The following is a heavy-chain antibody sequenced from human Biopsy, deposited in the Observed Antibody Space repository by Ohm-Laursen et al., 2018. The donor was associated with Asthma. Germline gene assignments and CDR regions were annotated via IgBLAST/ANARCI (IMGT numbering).Heavy chain of an antibody. Sequence: RSLRLSCSASGFKFDEYTTHWVRQAPGKGLEWVSGISWTSATIGYADSVEGRFTISRDNAKNSVFLHMDSLRPEDTAFYYCAKVRSDWVITESFDYWGQGVLVTVSS. V-gene: IGHV3-9*01. CDR3: AKVRSDWVITESFDY. D-gene: IGHD3-22*01. J-gene: IGHJ4*02. CDR1: GFKFDEYT. CDR2: ISWTSATI.